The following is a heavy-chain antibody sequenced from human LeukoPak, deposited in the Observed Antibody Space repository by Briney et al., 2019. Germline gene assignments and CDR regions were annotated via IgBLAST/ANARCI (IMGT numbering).Heavy chain of an antibody. CDR1: GFTFSSYA. CDR2: ISGSGGST. Sequence: GGSLRLSCAASGFTFSSYAMSWVRQAPGKGLEWVSAISGSGGSTYYADSVKGRFTISRDNSKNTLYLQMNSLRDEDTAVYYCAKGQGYNYGDSIDYWGQGTLVTVSS. CDR3: AKGQGYNYGDSIDY. D-gene: IGHD5-18*01. V-gene: IGHV3-23*01. J-gene: IGHJ4*02.